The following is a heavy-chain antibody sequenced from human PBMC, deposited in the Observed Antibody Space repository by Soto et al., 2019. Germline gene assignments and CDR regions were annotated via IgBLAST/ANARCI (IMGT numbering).Heavy chain of an antibody. V-gene: IGHV3-23*01. J-gene: IGHJ4*02. CDR1: GFTYSNYA. CDR3: AKASTMMGAALFDH. CDR2: ISNSGGST. D-gene: IGHD3-22*01. Sequence: EVQLLESGGDSVQPGGSPRLSCAVSGFTYSNYAMSWVRQAPGKGPEWVSGISNSGGSTYYADSVKGRFTISRDNSKNTLYLQMTSLRAEDTAVYYCAKASTMMGAALFDHWGQGTLLTVSS.